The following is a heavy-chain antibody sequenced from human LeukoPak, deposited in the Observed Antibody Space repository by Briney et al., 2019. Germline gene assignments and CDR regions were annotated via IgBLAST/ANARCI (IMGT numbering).Heavy chain of an antibody. CDR2: IISSSGYI. CDR3: ASRTTVTDADGFDI. J-gene: IGHJ3*02. V-gene: IGHV3-21*01. D-gene: IGHD4-17*01. CDR1: GFTFSSFS. Sequence: GGSLRLSCAASGFTFSSFSMNWVRQAPGRGLEWVSSIISSSGYIHYADSVKGRFTISRDNAKNSLYLQMNSLRAEDTAVYYCASRTTVTDADGFDIWGQGTMVTVSS.